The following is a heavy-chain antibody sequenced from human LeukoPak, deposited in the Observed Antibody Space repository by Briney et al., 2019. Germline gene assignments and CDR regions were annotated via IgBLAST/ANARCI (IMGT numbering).Heavy chain of an antibody. J-gene: IGHJ4*02. D-gene: IGHD3-16*02. V-gene: IGHV4-59*01. CDR3: ARGGYVWGSYRPWYFDY. CDR2: IYYSGST. CDR1: GDSINNYY. Sequence: SETLSLTCTVSGDSINNYYWNWIRQPPGKGLEWIGYIYYSGSTSYNPSLKSPVTISVDTSKNQFSLKLSSVTAADTDVYYCARGGYVWGSYRPWYFDYWGQGSLVTVSS.